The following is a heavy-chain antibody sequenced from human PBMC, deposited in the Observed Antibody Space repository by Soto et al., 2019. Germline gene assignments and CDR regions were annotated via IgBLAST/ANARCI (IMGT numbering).Heavy chain of an antibody. CDR3: ARSDNRNSLYGVDV. D-gene: IGHD1-7*01. V-gene: IGHV4-34*01. J-gene: IGHJ6*02. CDR1: GGSVSGYY. Sequence: VNPAETLSLTCSVYGGSVSGYYWSCSRQSPGKGLEWIGEINHRGSSDYNPSLKSRVTISIDASKNHVSLELTSVTAADTAVYYCARSDNRNSLYGVDVWGQGTAVTVSS. CDR2: INHRGSS.